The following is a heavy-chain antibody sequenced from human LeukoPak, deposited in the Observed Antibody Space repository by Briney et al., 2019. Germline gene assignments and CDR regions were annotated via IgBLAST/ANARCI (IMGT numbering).Heavy chain of an antibody. D-gene: IGHD6-19*01. CDR2: ISSSSSYI. J-gene: IGHJ4*02. CDR3: ARSLLAANSFDY. V-gene: IGHV3-21*01. Sequence: AGGSLRLSCAASGFTFSSYSMNWVRQAPGKGVEWVSSISSSSSYIYYADSVKGRFTISRDNAKNSLYLQMNSLRAEDTAVYYCARSLLAANSFDYWGQGTLVTVSS. CDR1: GFTFSSYS.